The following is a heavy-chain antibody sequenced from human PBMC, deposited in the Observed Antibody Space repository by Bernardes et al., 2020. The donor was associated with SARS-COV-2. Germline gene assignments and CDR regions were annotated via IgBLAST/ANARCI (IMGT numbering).Heavy chain of an antibody. CDR2: IYYSGST. Sequence: SETLSLTCTVSGGSVSSGSYYWSWIRQPPGKGLEWIGYIYYSGSTNYNPSLKSRVTISVDTSKNQFSLKLSSVTAADTAVYYCASSYYYDSSGYYYYFDYWGQGTLVTVYS. V-gene: IGHV4-61*01. CDR1: GGSVSSGSYY. CDR3: ASSYYYDSSGYYYYFDY. D-gene: IGHD3-22*01. J-gene: IGHJ4*02.